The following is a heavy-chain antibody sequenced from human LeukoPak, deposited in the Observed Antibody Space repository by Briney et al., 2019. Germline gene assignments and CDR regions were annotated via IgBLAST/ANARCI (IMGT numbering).Heavy chain of an antibody. CDR3: GRSGYRYSYDFDYYMDV. CDR2: ITVYNGNT. CDR1: GYSFTSHG. J-gene: IGHJ6*03. Sequence: GASVKVSCKASGYSFTSHGISWVRQAPGQGLEWMGRITVYNGNTNYAERVQGRVTMTTDTSTSTAYMELRSLRSDDTAVYYCGRSGYRYSYDFDYYMDVWAKGPRSPSP. D-gene: IGHD5-18*01. V-gene: IGHV1-18*04.